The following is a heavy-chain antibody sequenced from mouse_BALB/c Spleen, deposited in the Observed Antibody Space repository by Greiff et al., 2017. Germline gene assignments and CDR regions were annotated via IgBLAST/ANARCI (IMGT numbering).Heavy chain of an antibody. Sequence: QVQLQQSGAELAKPGASVKMSCKASGYTFTSYWMHWVKQRPGQGLEWIGYINPSTGYTEYNQKFKDKATLTADKSSSTAYMQLSSLTSEDSAVYYCARLGNYYGSSYETYYAMDYWGQGTSVTVSS. D-gene: IGHD1-1*01. J-gene: IGHJ4*01. CDR2: INPSTGYT. CDR3: ARLGNYYGSSYETYYAMDY. V-gene: IGHV1-7*01. CDR1: GYTFTSYW.